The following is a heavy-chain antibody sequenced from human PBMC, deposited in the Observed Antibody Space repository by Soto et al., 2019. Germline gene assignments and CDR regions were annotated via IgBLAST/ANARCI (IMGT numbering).Heavy chain of an antibody. J-gene: IGHJ4*02. V-gene: IGHV3-33*01. CDR3: ARDEGGAATPGAFVG. CDR2: IWYDGSNK. D-gene: IGHD2-15*01. CDR1: GFTFSSYG. Sequence: VQLVESGGGVVQPGRSLRLSCAASGFTFSSYGMHWVRQAPGKGLEWVAVIWYDGSNKYYADSVKGRFTISRDNSKNTLYLQMNSLRAEDTAVYYCARDEGGAATPGAFVGWGQGTLVTVSS.